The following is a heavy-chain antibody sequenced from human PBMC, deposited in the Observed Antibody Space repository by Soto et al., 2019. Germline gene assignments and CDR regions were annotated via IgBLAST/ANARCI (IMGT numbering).Heavy chain of an antibody. CDR3: ARMASAGTLNWFDP. CDR2: MNPGSGKT. Sequence: ASVKVTCKASGYTFVNFDISWVRQAAGQGLEWLGWMNPGSGKTGYASKFQGRVAMTRDASTGTSHLELSSLTSDDTAVYYCARMASAGTLNWFDPWGQGTLVTVSS. V-gene: IGHV1-8*02. CDR1: GYTFVNFD. D-gene: IGHD6-13*01. J-gene: IGHJ5*02.